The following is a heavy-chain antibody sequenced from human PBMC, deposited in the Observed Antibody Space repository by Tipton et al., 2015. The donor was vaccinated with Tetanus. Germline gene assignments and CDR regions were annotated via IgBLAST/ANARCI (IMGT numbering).Heavy chain of an antibody. D-gene: IGHD2-8*01. CDR2: IYPADSDT. J-gene: IGHJ4*02. V-gene: IGHV5-51*01. CDR1: GYIFTNYW. CDR3: ARAHCSDGVCNFDF. Sequence: VQLVQSGGEVKKPGESLKISCKGSGYIFTNYWIGWVRQMPGKGLEWMGIIYPADSDTGYSPAFQGQVTISVDKSINTAYLQWSSLKASDTSMFYCARAHCSDGVCNFDFWGQGALVTVAS.